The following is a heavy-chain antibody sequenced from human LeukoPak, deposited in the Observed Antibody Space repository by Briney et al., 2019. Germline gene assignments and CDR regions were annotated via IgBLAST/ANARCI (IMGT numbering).Heavy chain of an antibody. CDR2: INPNSSGT. CDR3: APLASKDAFDI. D-gene: IGHD4-11*01. CDR1: GYTFTGYY. V-gene: IGHV1-2*02. Sequence: ASVKVSCKASGYTFTGYYMHWVRQAPGQGLEWMGWINPNSSGTNYAQKVQVRVTMTRYTSISTAYMELSRLRSDDTAVYYCAPLASKDAFDIWGQGTMVTVSS. J-gene: IGHJ3*02.